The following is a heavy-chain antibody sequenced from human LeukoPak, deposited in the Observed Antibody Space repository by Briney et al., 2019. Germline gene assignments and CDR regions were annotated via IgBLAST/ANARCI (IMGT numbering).Heavy chain of an antibody. V-gene: IGHV4-38-2*02. Sequence: PSETLSLTCTVSGYSISSGYYWGWIRQPPGKGLEWIGSIYHSGSTNYNPSLKSRVTISVDTSKNQFSLKLSSVTAADTAVYYCARRRGYSSSWYGKNYYYMDVWGKGPRSPSP. CDR1: GYSISSGYY. CDR3: ARRRGYSSSWYGKNYYYMDV. CDR2: IYHSGST. D-gene: IGHD6-13*01. J-gene: IGHJ6*03.